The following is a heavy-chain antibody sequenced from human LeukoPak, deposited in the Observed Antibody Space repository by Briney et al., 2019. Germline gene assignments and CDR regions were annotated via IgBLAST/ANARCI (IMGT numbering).Heavy chain of an antibody. CDR1: GFTFSDHY. D-gene: IGHD4-23*01. V-gene: IGHV3-11*06. Sequence: PGGSLRLSCGASGFTFSDHYMSWVRQAPGKGLEWLSYISSSSSHTNYADSVKGRFTISRDNAKSSLYLQMDSLRAQDTAVYYCTRSYGGGADYWGQGNLVIVSS. J-gene: IGHJ4*02. CDR3: TRSYGGGADY. CDR2: ISSSSSHT.